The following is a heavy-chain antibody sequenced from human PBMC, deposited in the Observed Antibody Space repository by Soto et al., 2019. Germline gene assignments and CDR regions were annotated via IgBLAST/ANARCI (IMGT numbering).Heavy chain of an antibody. CDR3: ARSRYYGSGSYYPLYGMDV. Sequence: ASETLSLTCAVYGGSFSGYYWSWIRQPPGKGLEWIGEINHSGSTNYNPSLKSRVTISADTSKNQFSLKLSSVTAADTAVYYCARSRYYGSGSYYPLYGMDVWGQGTTVTVSS. D-gene: IGHD3-10*01. CDR2: INHSGST. V-gene: IGHV4-34*01. CDR1: GGSFSGYY. J-gene: IGHJ6*02.